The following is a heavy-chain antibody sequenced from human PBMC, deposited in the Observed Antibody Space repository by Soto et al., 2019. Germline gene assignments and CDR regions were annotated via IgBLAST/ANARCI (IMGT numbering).Heavy chain of an antibody. CDR3: ARDVYYYDSSGLAFDP. V-gene: IGHV1-3*01. CDR2: INAGNGNT. CDR1: GYTFTSYA. D-gene: IGHD3-22*01. Sequence: GASVKVSCKASGYTFTSYAMHWVRQAPGQRLEWMGWINAGNGNTKYSQKFQGRVTITRDTSASTAYMELGSLRSEDTAVYYCARDVYYYDSSGLAFDPWGQGTLVTVSS. J-gene: IGHJ5*02.